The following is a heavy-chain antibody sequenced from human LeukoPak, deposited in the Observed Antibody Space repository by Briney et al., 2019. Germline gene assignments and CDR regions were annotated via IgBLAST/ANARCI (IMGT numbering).Heavy chain of an antibody. J-gene: IGHJ4*02. V-gene: IGHV3-21*01. CDR3: ARAVPYCSSTSCYRKMFDY. D-gene: IGHD2-2*02. CDR2: ISSSSSYI. Sequence: GGSLRLSCAASGFTFSSYSMNWARQAPGKGLEWDSSISSSSSYIYYADSVKGRFTISRDNAKNSLYLQMNSLRAEDTAVYYCARAVPYCSSTSCYRKMFDYWGQGTLVTVSS. CDR1: GFTFSSYS.